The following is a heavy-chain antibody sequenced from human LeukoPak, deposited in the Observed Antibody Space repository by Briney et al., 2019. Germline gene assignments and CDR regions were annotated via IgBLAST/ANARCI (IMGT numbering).Heavy chain of an antibody. CDR3: ARDRRIVVSYWRGCFDY. Sequence: ASVKVSCKASGYTFTCYYMHWVRQAPGQGLEWMGWINPNSGGTNYAQKFQGRVTMTRDTSISTAYMELSRLRSDDTAVYYCARDRRIVVSYWRGCFDYWGQGTLVTVSS. J-gene: IGHJ4*02. D-gene: IGHD3-22*01. V-gene: IGHV1-2*02. CDR1: GYTFTCYY. CDR2: INPNSGGT.